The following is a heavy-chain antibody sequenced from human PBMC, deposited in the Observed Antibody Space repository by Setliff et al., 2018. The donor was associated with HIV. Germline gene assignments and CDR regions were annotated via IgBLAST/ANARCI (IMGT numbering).Heavy chain of an antibody. D-gene: IGHD3-9*01. V-gene: IGHV1-18*01. CDR1: GYSFTSLG. CDR2: ISVYNGHT. J-gene: IGHJ4*02. CDR3: ARAYDVLTGYFDY. Sequence: ASVKVSCKASGYSFTSLGLNWVRQAPGQGLEWMGWISVYNGHTNFAQELQDRVTMTTDTSTSTAYMELRSLRSDDTAVYYCARAYDVLTGYFDYWGQGTLVTVSS.